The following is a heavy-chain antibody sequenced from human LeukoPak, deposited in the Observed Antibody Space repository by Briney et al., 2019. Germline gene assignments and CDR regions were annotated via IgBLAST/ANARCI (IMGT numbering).Heavy chain of an antibody. D-gene: IGHD3-22*01. CDR3: ARGLRLPYYYDSSGYYSGCWFDP. CDR1: GGSFSGYY. J-gene: IGHJ5*02. CDR2: INHSGST. V-gene: IGHV4-34*01. Sequence: PSETLSLTCAVYGGSFSGYYWSWIRQPPGKGLEWIGEINHSGSTNYNPSLKSRVTISVDTSKNQFSLKLSSVTAADTAVYYCARGLRLPYYYDSSGYYSGCWFDPWGQGTLVTVSS.